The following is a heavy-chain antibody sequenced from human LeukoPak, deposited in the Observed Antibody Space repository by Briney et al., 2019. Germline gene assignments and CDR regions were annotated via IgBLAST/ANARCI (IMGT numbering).Heavy chain of an antibody. V-gene: IGHV4-4*07. CDR2: IYTSGST. D-gene: IGHD3-22*01. Sequence: SETLSLTCTVSGGSISSYYWSWIRQPAGKGLEWIGRIYTSGSTNYNPSLKSRATISVDKSKNQFSLKLSSVTAADTAVYYCARDYSYYYDSSGYSGDYWGQGTLVTVSS. CDR1: GGSISSYY. J-gene: IGHJ4*02. CDR3: ARDYSYYYDSSGYSGDY.